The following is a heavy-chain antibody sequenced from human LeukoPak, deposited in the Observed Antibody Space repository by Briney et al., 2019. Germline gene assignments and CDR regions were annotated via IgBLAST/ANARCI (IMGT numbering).Heavy chain of an antibody. CDR2: IYYSGST. CDR3: ARVRGDGPYWYFAV. J-gene: IGHJ2*01. V-gene: IGHV4-39*07. CDR1: GGSISSSCYY. D-gene: IGHD3-10*01. Sequence: PSETLSLICTVSGGSISSSCYYWRWLRQPPGTGREWIGSIYYSGSTYYNPSLKSRVTISVDTSKNPFSLQLSPVAAADPPVYYFARVRGDGPYWYFAVWGRGTLVSV.